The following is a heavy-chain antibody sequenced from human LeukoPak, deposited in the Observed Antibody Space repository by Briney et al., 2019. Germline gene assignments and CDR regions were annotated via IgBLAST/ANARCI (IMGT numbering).Heavy chain of an antibody. D-gene: IGHD3-22*01. CDR1: GGSISSSSYY. Sequence: SETLSLTCTVSGGSISSSSYYWGWIRQPPGKGLEWIGSIYYSGSTYYNPSLKSRVTISVDRSKNQFSLKLSSVTAADTAVYYCARVEEYYYDSSGPYDAFDIWGQGTMVTVSS. CDR2: IYYSGST. CDR3: ARVEEYYYDSSGPYDAFDI. V-gene: IGHV4-39*07. J-gene: IGHJ3*02.